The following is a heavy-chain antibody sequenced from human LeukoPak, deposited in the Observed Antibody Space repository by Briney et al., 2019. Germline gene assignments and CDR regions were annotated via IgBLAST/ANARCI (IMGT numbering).Heavy chain of an antibody. D-gene: IGHD2-15*01. Sequence: ASVKVSCKASGGTFSSYAIGWVRQAPGQGLEWMGRIIPILGIANYAQKFQGRVTITADKSTSTAYMELSSLRSEDTAVYYCASDIVVVVARSSGGYWGQGTLVTVSS. CDR1: GGTFSSYA. V-gene: IGHV1-69*04. CDR3: ASDIVVVVARSSGGY. J-gene: IGHJ4*02. CDR2: IIPILGIA.